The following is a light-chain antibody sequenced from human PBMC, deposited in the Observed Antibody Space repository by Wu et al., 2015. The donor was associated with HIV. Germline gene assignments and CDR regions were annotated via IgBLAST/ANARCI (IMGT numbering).Light chain of an antibody. CDR1: QSVSSNF. Sequence: LLTQSPATLSLSPGERATLSCRASQSVSSNFLAWYQHRPGQAPRLLIYGASNRATGIPDRFSGSGSGTDFTLTISRLEPEDFAVYYCQQYGGAPFTFGGGTKMEI. V-gene: IGKV3-20*01. J-gene: IGKJ4*01. CDR3: QQYGGAPFT. CDR2: GAS.